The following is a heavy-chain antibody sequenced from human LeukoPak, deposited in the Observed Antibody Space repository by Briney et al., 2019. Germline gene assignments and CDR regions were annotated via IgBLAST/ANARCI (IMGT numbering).Heavy chain of an antibody. CDR1: GFTFTSYS. J-gene: IGHJ4*02. Sequence: GGSLRLSCAASGFTFTSYSMDWVRQAPGKGLEWVSAISGSGGSTYYADSVKGRFTISRDNSKNTLYLQMNSLRAEDTAVYYCAKDPRITIFGVVIIDGFDYWGQGTLVTVSS. D-gene: IGHD3-3*01. V-gene: IGHV3-23*01. CDR3: AKDPRITIFGVVIIDGFDY. CDR2: ISGSGGST.